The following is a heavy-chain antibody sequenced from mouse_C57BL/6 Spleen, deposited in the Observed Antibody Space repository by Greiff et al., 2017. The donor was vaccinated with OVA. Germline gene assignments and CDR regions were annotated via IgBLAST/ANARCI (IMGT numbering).Heavy chain of an antibody. D-gene: IGHD2-4*01. V-gene: IGHV3-6*01. Sequence: EVQLQESGPGLVKPSQSLSLTCSVTGYSITRGYYWNWIRQLPGNKLEWMGYISYDGSNKYNPSLKNRIPITRDTSKYQFFLKLNSVTTEDTATYYCARGDYDSYFDYWGQGTTLTVSS. CDR3: ARGDYDSYFDY. CDR1: GYSITRGYY. J-gene: IGHJ2*01. CDR2: ISYDGSN.